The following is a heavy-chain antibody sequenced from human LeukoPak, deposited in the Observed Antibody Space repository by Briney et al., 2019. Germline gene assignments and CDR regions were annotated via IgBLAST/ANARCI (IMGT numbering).Heavy chain of an antibody. D-gene: IGHD3-16*02. CDR1: GDSVSNNSAA. J-gene: IGHJ5*02. Sequence: SQTLSLTCAISGDSVSNNSAAWNWIGQSPSRGLEWLGRTYYRSKWYCDYAVSVKSRITINPDTSKNQFSLQLNSLTPEDTAVYYCARVEVRDYIWGTYRYNWFDPWGQGTLVTVSS. V-gene: IGHV6-1*01. CDR3: ARVEVRDYIWGTYRYNWFDP. CDR2: TYYRSKWYC.